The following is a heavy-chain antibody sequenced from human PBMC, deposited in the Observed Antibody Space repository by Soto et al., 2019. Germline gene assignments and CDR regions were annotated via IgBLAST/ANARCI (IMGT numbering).Heavy chain of an antibody. V-gene: IGHV3-33*01. CDR2: IWYDGSNK. CDR3: ARDAPVSDYYDSSGYYYPYFDY. Sequence: GGSLRLSCAASGFTFSSYGMHWVRQAPGKGLEWVAVIWYDGSNKYYADSVKGRFTISRDNSKNTLYLQMNSLRAEDTAVYYCARDAPVSDYYDSSGYYYPYFDYWGQGTLVTVSS. J-gene: IGHJ4*02. CDR1: GFTFSSYG. D-gene: IGHD3-22*01.